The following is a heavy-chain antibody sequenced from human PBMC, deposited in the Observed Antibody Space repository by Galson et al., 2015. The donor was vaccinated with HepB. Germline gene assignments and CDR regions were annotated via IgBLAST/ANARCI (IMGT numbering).Heavy chain of an antibody. Sequence: SLRLSCAASGFTFSSYGMNWVRQAPGKGLEWVSSISSSSSYIYYADSVKGRFTISRDNSKNTLYLQMNSLRAEDTAVYYCARVGYGQLERRMIDYWGQGTLVTVSS. CDR2: ISSSSSYI. CDR1: GFTFSSYG. J-gene: IGHJ4*02. V-gene: IGHV3-21*01. D-gene: IGHD1-1*01. CDR3: ARVGYGQLERRMIDY.